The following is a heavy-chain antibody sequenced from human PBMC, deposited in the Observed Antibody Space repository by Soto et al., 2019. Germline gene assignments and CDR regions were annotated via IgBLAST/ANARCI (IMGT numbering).Heavy chain of an antibody. Sequence: QVQLPESGPGLVKPSGTLSLTCAVSGGSISSSNWWSWVRQPPGKGLEWIGEIYHSGSTNYKPSLKRRVTISVDKSKNQFSLKLSSVTAADTAGYYCACSRWQEPFDYWGQGTLVTVSS. J-gene: IGHJ4*02. CDR3: ACSRWQEPFDY. CDR1: GGSISSSNW. D-gene: IGHD6-13*01. CDR2: IYHSGST. V-gene: IGHV4-4*02.